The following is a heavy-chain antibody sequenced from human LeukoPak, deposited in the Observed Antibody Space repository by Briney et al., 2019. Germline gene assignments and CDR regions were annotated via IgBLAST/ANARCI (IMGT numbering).Heavy chain of an antibody. CDR3: ASVRKDFASGSYYLDY. Sequence: GGSLRLSCAASGLIFRNYGMHWVRQAPGKGLEWVAVIWYDGSNKYYADSVKGRFTISRDNSKNTLYLQMNSLRAEDTAVYYCASVRKDFASGSYYLDYWGQGTLVTVSS. J-gene: IGHJ4*02. V-gene: IGHV3-33*01. CDR2: IWYDGSNK. CDR1: GLIFRNYG. D-gene: IGHD3-10*01.